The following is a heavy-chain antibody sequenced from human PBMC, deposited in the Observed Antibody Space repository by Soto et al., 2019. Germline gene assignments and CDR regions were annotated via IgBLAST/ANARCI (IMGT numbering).Heavy chain of an antibody. CDR3: ARHSYYDILGYGMDV. V-gene: IGHV1-69*13. J-gene: IGHJ6*02. Sequence: EASVKVSCKASGGTFSSYAISWVRQAPGQGLEWMGGIIPIFGTANYAQKFQGRVTITADESTSTAYMELSSLRSEDTAVYYCARHSYYDILGYGMDVWGQGTTVTVSS. CDR2: IIPIFGTA. D-gene: IGHD3-9*01. CDR1: GGTFSSYA.